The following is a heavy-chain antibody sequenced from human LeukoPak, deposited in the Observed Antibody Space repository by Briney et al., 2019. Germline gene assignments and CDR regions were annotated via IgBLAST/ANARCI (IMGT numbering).Heavy chain of an antibody. J-gene: IGHJ5*02. CDR1: GGTFSSYA. V-gene: IGHV1-69*06. CDR3: ARGRRRFWSGYYNWFDP. D-gene: IGHD3-3*01. CDR2: IIPIFGTA. Sequence: SVKVSCKASGGTFSSYAISWVRQAPGQGLEWMGGIIPIFGTANYAQRFQGRVTITADKSTSTAYMELSSLRSEDTAVYYCARGRRRFWSGYYNWFDPWGQGTLVTVSS.